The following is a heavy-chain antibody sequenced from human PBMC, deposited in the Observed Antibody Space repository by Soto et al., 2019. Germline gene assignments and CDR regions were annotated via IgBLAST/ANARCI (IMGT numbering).Heavy chain of an antibody. CDR1: GGSISSGGYY. Sequence: SETLSLTCTVSGGSISSGGYYWSWIRQHPGKGLEWIGYIHYSGSTYYNPSLKSGVTISVDTSKNQFSLKLSSVTAADTAVYYCAREPLSITMVRGARYYYYYGMDVWGQGTTVTVSS. D-gene: IGHD3-10*01. V-gene: IGHV4-31*03. CDR2: IHYSGST. J-gene: IGHJ6*02. CDR3: AREPLSITMVRGARYYYYYGMDV.